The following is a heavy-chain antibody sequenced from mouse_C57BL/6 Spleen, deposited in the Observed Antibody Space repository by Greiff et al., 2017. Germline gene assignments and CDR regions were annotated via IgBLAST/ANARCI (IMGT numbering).Heavy chain of an antibody. CDR3: ARDRTGTWFAY. J-gene: IGHJ3*01. V-gene: IGHV5-17*01. CDR1: GFTFSDYG. D-gene: IGHD4-1*01. Sequence: VQLKESGGGLVKPGGSLKLSCAASGFTFSDYGMHWVRQAPEKGLEWVAYISSGSSTIYYADTVKGRFTISRDNAKNTLFLQMTSLRSEDTAMYYCARDRTGTWFAYWGQGTLVTVSA. CDR2: ISSGSSTI.